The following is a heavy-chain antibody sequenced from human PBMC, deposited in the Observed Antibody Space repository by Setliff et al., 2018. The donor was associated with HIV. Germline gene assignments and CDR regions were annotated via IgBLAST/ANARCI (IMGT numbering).Heavy chain of an antibody. CDR3: AGLGIYGDYLDH. CDR2: IYTSGTT. D-gene: IGHD4-17*01. Sequence: PSETLSLTCTVSGGSMNSFYWSWVRQPPGKGLEWIGYIYTSGTTNYNPSLKSRGTISIDTTSKKFSLKLNSVTAADTAVYYCAGLGIYGDYLDHWGQGTLVTVSS. J-gene: IGHJ4*02. CDR1: GGSMNSFY. V-gene: IGHV4-4*08.